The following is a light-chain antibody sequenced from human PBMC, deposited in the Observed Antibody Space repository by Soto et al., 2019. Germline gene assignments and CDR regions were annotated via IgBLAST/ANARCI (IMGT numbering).Light chain of an antibody. Sequence: DIQMTQSPSSLSASVGGRVTLTCRASQDISQYLAWYQQRPGKVPKLLIYYASTLQSGVPSRFSGSGSGTEFTLTISSLQPEDVATYYCLKYTKDAPGTFGQGTKGEI. CDR1: QDISQY. CDR3: LKYTKDAPGT. J-gene: IGKJ1*01. V-gene: IGKV1-27*01. CDR2: YAS.